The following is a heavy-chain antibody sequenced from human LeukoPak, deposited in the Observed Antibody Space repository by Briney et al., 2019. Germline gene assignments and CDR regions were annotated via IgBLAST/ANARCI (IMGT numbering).Heavy chain of an antibody. Sequence: PGGSLRLSCAASRFTVSRNYMTCIRQAPGKGLEWVSVIYGGGTTLYANSVKGRFTIFRDSSKNTLSLQMNSLRVEDTAVYYCATGGNSFFDHWGQGTLGTVSS. CDR1: RFTVSRNY. J-gene: IGHJ4*02. D-gene: IGHD1-1*01. CDR2: IYGGGTT. V-gene: IGHV3-66*02. CDR3: ATGGNSFFDH.